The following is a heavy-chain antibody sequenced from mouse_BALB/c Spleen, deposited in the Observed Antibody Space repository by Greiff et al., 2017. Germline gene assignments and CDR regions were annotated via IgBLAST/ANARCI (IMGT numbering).Heavy chain of an antibody. J-gene: IGHJ4*01. CDR1: GYTFTSYW. CDR3: ARSCLHYYAMDY. Sequence: QVQLKQPGAELVKPGASVKLSCKASGYTFTSYWMHWVKQRPGQGLEWIGEINPSNGRTNYNEKFKSKATLTVDKSSSTAYMQLSSLTSEDSAVYYCARSCLHYYAMDYWGQGTSVTVSS. D-gene: IGHD2-10*01. V-gene: IGHV1S81*02. CDR2: INPSNGRT.